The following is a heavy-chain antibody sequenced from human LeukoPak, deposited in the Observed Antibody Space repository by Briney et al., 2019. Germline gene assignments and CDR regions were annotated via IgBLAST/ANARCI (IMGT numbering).Heavy chain of an antibody. CDR2: IYYSGST. V-gene: IGHV4-39*07. CDR1: GGSISSSSYY. J-gene: IGHJ6*03. D-gene: IGHD2-21*02. Sequence: PSGTLSLTCTVSGGSISSSSYYWGWIRQPPGKGLEWIGSIYYSGSTYYNPSLKSRVTISVDTSKNQFSLKLSSVTAADTAVYYCARDHGAYCGGDCYPAPYYYYYMDVWGKGTTVTVSS. CDR3: ARDHGAYCGGDCYPAPYYYYYMDV.